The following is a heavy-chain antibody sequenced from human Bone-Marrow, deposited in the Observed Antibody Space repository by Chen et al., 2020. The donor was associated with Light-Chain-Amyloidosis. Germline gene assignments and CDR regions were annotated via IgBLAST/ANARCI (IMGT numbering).Heavy chain of an antibody. J-gene: IGHJ4*02. CDR2: IYSGGST. Sequence: EVQLVETGGGLIQPGGSLRLSCAASGFTVSSNYMSWVRQAPGKGLEWVSVIYSGGSTYYADSVKGRFTISGDNSKNTLYLQMNRLRAEDTAVYYCARERLAAAGFWGQGTLVTVSS. CDR3: ARERLAAAGF. CDR1: GFTVSSNY. V-gene: IGHV3-53*02. D-gene: IGHD6-13*01.